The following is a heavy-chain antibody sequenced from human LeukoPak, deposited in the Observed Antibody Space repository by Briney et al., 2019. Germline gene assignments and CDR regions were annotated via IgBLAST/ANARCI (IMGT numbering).Heavy chain of an antibody. Sequence: SETLSLSCAVYGGSFSSYYWSWIRQPPGKGLEWIGEINHSGSTNYNPSLKSRVTISVDTSKNQFSLKLSSVTAADTAVYYCATNYHILTGPADYWGQGTLVTVSS. CDR2: INHSGST. J-gene: IGHJ4*02. D-gene: IGHD3-9*01. V-gene: IGHV4-34*01. CDR1: GGSFSSYY. CDR3: ATNYHILTGPADY.